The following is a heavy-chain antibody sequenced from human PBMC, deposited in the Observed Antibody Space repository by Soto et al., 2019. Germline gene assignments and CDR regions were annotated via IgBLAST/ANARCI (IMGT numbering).Heavy chain of an antibody. V-gene: IGHV4-34*01. CDR2: INHSGST. CDR1: GGSFSGYY. Sequence: QVQLQQWGAGLLKPSETLSLTCAVYGGSFSGYYWSWIRQPPGKGLVWLGEINHSGSTNYNPSLKSRVNISVDTSKNQFSLKLSSVNAADTAVYDCARFQLYSTSNTRGIDYWGQGTLVTVSS. D-gene: IGHD3-10*01. J-gene: IGHJ4*02. CDR3: ARFQLYSTSNTRGIDY.